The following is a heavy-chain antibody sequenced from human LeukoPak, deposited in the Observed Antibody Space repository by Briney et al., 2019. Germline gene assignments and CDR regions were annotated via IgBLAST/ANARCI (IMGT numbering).Heavy chain of an antibody. J-gene: IGHJ3*02. Sequence: ASVKVSCKVSGYTLTELSMHWVRQAPGKGLEWMGGFDPEDGETIYAQKFQGRVTMTRDTSTSTVYMELSSLRSEDTAVYYCARDLETTHPDAFDIWGQGTMVTVSS. CDR1: GYTLTELS. D-gene: IGHD2-15*01. CDR3: ARDLETTHPDAFDI. CDR2: FDPEDGET. V-gene: IGHV1-24*01.